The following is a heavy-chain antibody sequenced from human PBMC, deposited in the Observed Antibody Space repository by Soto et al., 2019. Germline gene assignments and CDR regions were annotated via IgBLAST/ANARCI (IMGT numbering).Heavy chain of an antibody. V-gene: IGHV1-18*01. D-gene: IGHD1-20*01. CDR2: ISAYNGNT. J-gene: IGHJ4*02. CDR1: GYTFTSYG. CDR3: ARVNYNWRFGQPDY. Sequence: AASVKVSCKASGYTFTSYGISWVRQAPGQGLEWMGWISAYNGNTNYAQKLQGRVTMTTDTSTSTAYMELRSLRSDDTAVYYCARVNYNWRFGQPDYWGQGTLVTVSS.